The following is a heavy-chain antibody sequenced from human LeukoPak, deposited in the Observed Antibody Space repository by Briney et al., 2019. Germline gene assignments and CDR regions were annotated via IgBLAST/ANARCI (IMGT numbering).Heavy chain of an antibody. CDR1: GGSISGHY. Sequence: SETLSLTCTVSGGSISGHYWSWIRQPPGKGPEWIGYIYYSGSTNYNPSLKSRVTMSVDTSKNQFSLKLSSVTAADTAVYYCARGRNYMDVWGKGTTVTVSS. CDR2: IYYSGST. V-gene: IGHV4-59*11. CDR3: ARGRNYMDV. J-gene: IGHJ6*03.